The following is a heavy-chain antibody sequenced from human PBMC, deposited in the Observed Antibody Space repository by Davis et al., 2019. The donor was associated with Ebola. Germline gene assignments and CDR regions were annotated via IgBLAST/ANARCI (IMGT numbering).Heavy chain of an antibody. CDR1: GFSVSDKY. D-gene: IGHD3-10*01. Sequence: GGSLRLSCAGSGFSVSDKYMSWVRQAAGKGLEWVAVISYDGSTKYYADSVKGRFTISRDNSKNTLYLEMNSLRAEDTAVYYCAKDRYGSGRVSLNWFDPWGQGTLVTVSS. V-gene: IGHV3-30*18. CDR2: ISYDGSTK. CDR3: AKDRYGSGRVSLNWFDP. J-gene: IGHJ5*02.